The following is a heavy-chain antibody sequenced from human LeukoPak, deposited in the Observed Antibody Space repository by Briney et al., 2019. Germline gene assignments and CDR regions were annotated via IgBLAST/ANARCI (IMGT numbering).Heavy chain of an antibody. CDR2: GRDKASSYTT. Sequence: GGSLRLSCAASGFTFSDHYMDWVRQAPGKGLGWVGRGRDKASSYTTEYAASVKGRFTISRDDSKNSLYLQMNSLKTEDTAVYYCTRDSIYYYIDYWGQGTLVTVSS. D-gene: IGHD2-21*01. CDR1: GFTFSDHY. V-gene: IGHV3-72*01. CDR3: TRDSIYYYIDY. J-gene: IGHJ4*02.